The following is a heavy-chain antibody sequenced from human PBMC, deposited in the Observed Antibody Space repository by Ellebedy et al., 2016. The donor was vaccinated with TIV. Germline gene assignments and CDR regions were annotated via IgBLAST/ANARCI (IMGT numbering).Heavy chain of an antibody. CDR1: GYSFTSYW. Sequence: GESLKISCKGSGYSFTSYWIGWVRQMPGKGLEWMGIIYPGDSDTRYSPSFQGQVTISADKSISTAYLQWSSLKASDTAMYYCARDGYNWFGSNYYYGMDVWGQGTTVTVSS. V-gene: IGHV5-51*01. J-gene: IGHJ6*02. CDR3: ARDGYNWFGSNYYYGMDV. D-gene: IGHD5-24*01. CDR2: IYPGDSDT.